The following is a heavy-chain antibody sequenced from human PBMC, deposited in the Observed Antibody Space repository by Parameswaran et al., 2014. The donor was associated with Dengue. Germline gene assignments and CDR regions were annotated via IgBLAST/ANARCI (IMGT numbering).Heavy chain of an antibody. J-gene: IGHJ5*02. CDR2: ISSSTSTI. CDR3: ARMYQLRSYWFDP. D-gene: IGHD2-2*01. V-gene: IGHV3-48*02. Sequence: WIRQPPGKGLEWVSYISSSTSTIYYADSVKGRFTISRDNAKNSLYLQMNSLRDEDTAVYYCARMYQLRSYWFDPWGQGTLVTVSS.